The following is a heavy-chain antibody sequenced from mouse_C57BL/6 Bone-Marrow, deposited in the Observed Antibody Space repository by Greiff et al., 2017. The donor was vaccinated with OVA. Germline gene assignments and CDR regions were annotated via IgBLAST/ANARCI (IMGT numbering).Heavy chain of an antibody. V-gene: IGHV14-4*01. CDR2: IDPENGDT. CDR3: TIHFL. CDR1: GFNIKDDY. J-gene: IGHJ2*01. Sequence: EVQLQQSGAELVRPGASVKLSCTVSGFNIKDDYIHWVQQRPEQGLEWIGWIDPENGDTDYASKFPGKATLTADTSYNTAYLQLSSLTSEDTAVYYCTIHFLWGQGTTLTVSS.